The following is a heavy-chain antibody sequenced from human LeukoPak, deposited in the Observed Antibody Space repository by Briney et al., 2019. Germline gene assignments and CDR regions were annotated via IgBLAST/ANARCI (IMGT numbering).Heavy chain of an antibody. CDR1: GFTFSSYA. D-gene: IGHD2-2*01. Sequence: PGGPLRLSCATSGFTFSSYAMSWVRQAPGKGLEWVSVIYSGGATSYADSVKGRFTITRDNSKNTLYLQMNSLRAEDTAVYYCAKTRGGLLDYFDSWGQGNLVTVSS. V-gene: IGHV3-23*03. CDR2: IYSGGAT. CDR3: AKTRGGLLDYFDS. J-gene: IGHJ4*02.